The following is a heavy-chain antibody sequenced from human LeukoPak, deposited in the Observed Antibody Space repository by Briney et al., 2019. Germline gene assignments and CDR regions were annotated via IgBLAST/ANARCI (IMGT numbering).Heavy chain of an antibody. CDR1: GGTFSSYA. CDR2: IIPIFGTA. V-gene: IGHV1-69*13. Sequence: GASVKVSCKASGGTFSSYAISWVRQAPGQGLEWMGGIIPIFGTANYAQKFQGRVTITADESTSTAYMELSSLRSEDTAVYYCARGPRNYYDSSGYFQANYWYFDLWGRGTLVTVSS. J-gene: IGHJ2*01. CDR3: ARGPRNYYDSSGYFQANYWYFDL. D-gene: IGHD3-22*01.